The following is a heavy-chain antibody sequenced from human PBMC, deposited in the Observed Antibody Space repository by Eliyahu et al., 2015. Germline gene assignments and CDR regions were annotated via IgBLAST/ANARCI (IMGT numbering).Heavy chain of an antibody. V-gene: IGHV2-5*02. CDR2: IYWDDDK. Sequence: QITLKESGPTLVKPTQTLTLTCTFSGFSLSTSGVGVGWIRQPPGKTLEWLALIYWDDDKRYSPSLKSRLTITKDTSKEQVVLTMTNMDPVDAATYFCAHMTPGAYYFDYWGQGTLVTVSS. D-gene: IGHD7-27*01. CDR1: GFSLSTSGVG. CDR3: AHMTPGAYYFDY. J-gene: IGHJ4*02.